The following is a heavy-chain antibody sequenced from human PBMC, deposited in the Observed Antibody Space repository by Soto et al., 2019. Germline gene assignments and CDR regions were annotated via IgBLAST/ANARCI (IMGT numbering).Heavy chain of an antibody. CDR1: GFTFSSYA. V-gene: IGHV3-23*01. D-gene: IGHD6-13*01. Sequence: GGSLRLSCKASGFTFSSYAMSWVRQAPGKGLEWVSSISASGGSRYYADSVKGRFTISRDNSKNTLYLQMNSLRAEDTAVYYCTKDPGQQVVPMFYWGQGTLVTVSS. CDR3: TKDPGQQVVPMFY. CDR2: ISASGGSR. J-gene: IGHJ4*02.